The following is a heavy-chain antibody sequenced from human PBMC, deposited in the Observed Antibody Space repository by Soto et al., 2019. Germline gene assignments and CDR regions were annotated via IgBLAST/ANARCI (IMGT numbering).Heavy chain of an antibody. CDR2: INAGNGNT. V-gene: IGHV1-3*01. J-gene: IGHJ4*02. CDR1: GYTFTSYA. D-gene: IGHD3-10*01. Sequence: ASVKVSCKASGYTFTSYAMHWVRQAPGQRLEWMGWINAGNGNTKYSQKFQGRVTITRDTSASTAYMELSSLRSEDTAVYYCASSQLTQVRFDYWGQGTLVTVSS. CDR3: ASSQLTQVRFDY.